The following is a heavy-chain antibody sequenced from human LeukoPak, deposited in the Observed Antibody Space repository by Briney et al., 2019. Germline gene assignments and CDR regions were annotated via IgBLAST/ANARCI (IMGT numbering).Heavy chain of an antibody. CDR1: GFTFSSYA. CDR2: ISGSGGST. CDR3: AKDGYSSSWPIPFDY. D-gene: IGHD6-13*01. V-gene: IGHV3-23*01. J-gene: IGHJ4*02. Sequence: PGGSLRLSCAASGFTFSSYAMSWVRQAPGKGLEWVSAISGSGGSTYYADSVKGRFTISRDNSKNTLYLQMNSLRAEDTALYYCAKDGYSSSWPIPFDYWGQGTLVTVSS.